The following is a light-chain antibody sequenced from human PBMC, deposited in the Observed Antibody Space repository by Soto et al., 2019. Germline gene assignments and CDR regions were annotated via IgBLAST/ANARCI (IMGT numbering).Light chain of an antibody. CDR1: SSDVGGYNY. J-gene: IGLJ1*01. V-gene: IGLV2-14*01. CDR2: DVS. Sequence: QSVLTQPASVSGSPGQSITISCTGTSSDVGGYNYVSWYQQHPGKAPKLMIYDVSNRPSGVSNRFSGSKSGNTASLTISGLQAEDEADYYCSSYTSSSTPALFGTGTQLTVL. CDR3: SSYTSSSTPAL.